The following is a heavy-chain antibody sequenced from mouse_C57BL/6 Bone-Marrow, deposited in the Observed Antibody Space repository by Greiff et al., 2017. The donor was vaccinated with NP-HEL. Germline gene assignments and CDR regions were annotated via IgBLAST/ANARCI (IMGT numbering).Heavy chain of an antibody. Sequence: QVQLKQSGAELVRPGTSVKLSCKASGYTFTSYWMHWVKQRPGQGLEWIGVIDPSDSYTNYNQKFKGKATLTVDTSSSTAYMQLSSLTSEDSAVYYCARIYYGYSYYFDYWGQGTTLTVSS. CDR2: IDPSDSYT. CDR3: ARIYYGYSYYFDY. CDR1: GYTFTSYW. V-gene: IGHV1-59*01. D-gene: IGHD2-2*01. J-gene: IGHJ2*01.